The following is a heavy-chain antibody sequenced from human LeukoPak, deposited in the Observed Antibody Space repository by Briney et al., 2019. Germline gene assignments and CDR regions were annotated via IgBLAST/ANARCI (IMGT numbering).Heavy chain of an antibody. CDR2: IYTSGST. CDR3: AREGDVHAFDI. J-gene: IGHJ3*02. Sequence: SQTLSLTCTVSGGSISSGSYYWSWIRQPAGKGLEWIGRIYTSGSTNYNPSLKSRVTISVDTSKNQFSLKLSSVPAGDTGVSYCAREGDVHAFDIWGQGTMVTVSS. D-gene: IGHD2-21*02. CDR1: GGSISSGSYY. V-gene: IGHV4-61*02.